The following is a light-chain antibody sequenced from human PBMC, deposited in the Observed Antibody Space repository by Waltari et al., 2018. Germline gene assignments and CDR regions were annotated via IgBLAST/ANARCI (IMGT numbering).Light chain of an antibody. J-gene: IGLJ3*02. V-gene: IGLV4-69*02. CDR1: SGHRSNL. Sequence: QLVLTQSPSASASLGASVNLTCTLRSGHRSNLSARHQQQPEKGPRFLMKVNSDGSHSKGDEIPDRFSGSSSGAERYLTISTVQSEDEAVYYCQTGGHGTWVFGGGTKLTVL. CDR3: QTGGHGTWV. CDR2: VNSDGSH.